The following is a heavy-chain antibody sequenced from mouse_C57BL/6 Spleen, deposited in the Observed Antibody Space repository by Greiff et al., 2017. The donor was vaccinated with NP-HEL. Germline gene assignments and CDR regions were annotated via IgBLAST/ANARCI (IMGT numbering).Heavy chain of an antibody. CDR3: ARGGYYFDY. J-gene: IGHJ2*01. Sequence: QVQLQQSGPELVKPGASVKISCKASGYAFSSSWMNWVKQRPGKGLEWIGRNYPGDGDTNYNGKFKGKATLTADKSSSTAYMQLSSLTSEDSAVYFCARGGYYFDYWGQGTTLTVSS. V-gene: IGHV1-82*01. CDR1: GYAFSSSW. CDR2: NYPGDGDT.